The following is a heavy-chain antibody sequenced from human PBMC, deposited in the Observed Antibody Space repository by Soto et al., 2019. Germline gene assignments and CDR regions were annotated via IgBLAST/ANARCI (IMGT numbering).Heavy chain of an antibody. Sequence: SQTLSLTCDISVDRVSSNSGAWNWIRQSPSRGREWLGRTYYRSNRRNDYAVSVKGQISIDPDTSKNRSYLXHKSVTPEGTAVYYCPRGFWESLAGGFEYGGRGTVVTVS. J-gene: IGHJ4*02. CDR3: PRGFWESLAGGFEY. CDR1: VDRVSSNSGA. D-gene: IGHD3-3*01. V-gene: IGHV6-1*01. CDR2: TYYRSNRRN.